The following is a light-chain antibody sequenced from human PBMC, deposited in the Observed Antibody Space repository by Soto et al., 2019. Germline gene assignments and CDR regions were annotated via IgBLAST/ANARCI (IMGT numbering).Light chain of an antibody. Sequence: DIVMSQTPLSLSVTPGQPASISCRSSQSLLSSGGETYLFWYLQRPGQSPQLLIYEVSNRISAVPDRFSGSGSGTDFTLKISRVEAEDAGVYYCMQPLENFRTFGQGTKVDIK. CDR2: EVS. CDR1: QSLLSSGGETY. J-gene: IGKJ1*01. V-gene: IGKV2D-29*02. CDR3: MQPLENFRT.